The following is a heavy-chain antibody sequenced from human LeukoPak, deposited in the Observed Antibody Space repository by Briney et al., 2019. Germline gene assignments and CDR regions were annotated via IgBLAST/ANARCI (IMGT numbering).Heavy chain of an antibody. V-gene: IGHV4-59*01. D-gene: IGHD6-19*01. J-gene: IGHJ4*02. CDR1: GGSISSYY. CDR3: AREVHSSGWYWYY. Sequence: PSETLSLTCTVSGGSISSYYWSWIRQPPGKGLEWIGYIYYSGSTNYNPSLKSRVTISVDTSKNQFSLKLSSVTAADTAVYYCAREVHSSGWYWYYWGQGTLVTVSS. CDR2: IYYSGST.